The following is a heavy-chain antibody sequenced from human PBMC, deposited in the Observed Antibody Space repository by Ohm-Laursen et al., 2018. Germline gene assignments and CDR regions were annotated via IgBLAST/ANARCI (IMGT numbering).Heavy chain of an antibody. CDR2: IKRDGSEK. D-gene: IGHD6-13*01. J-gene: IGHJ2*01. Sequence: SLRLSCSASGFNLTEHYMDWVRQAPGKGLEWVASIKRDGSEKYYVDSVKSRFTISRDNAKNSLYLQMNSLRAEDTAVYYCATYRSSWYWWYFDLWGRGTLVTVSS. CDR3: ATYRSSWYWWYFDL. V-gene: IGHV3-7*01. CDR1: GFNLTEHY.